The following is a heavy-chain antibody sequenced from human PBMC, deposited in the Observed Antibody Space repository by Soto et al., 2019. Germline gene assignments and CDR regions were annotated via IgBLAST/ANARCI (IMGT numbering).Heavy chain of an antibody. CDR3: AKDLLSPGAPPDPPKQQHGGGTNYYYYGMDV. D-gene: IGHD6-13*01. V-gene: IGHV3-23*01. J-gene: IGHJ6*02. CDR1: GFTFSSYA. Sequence: GGSLRLSCAASGFTFSSYAMSWVRQAPGKGLEWVSAISGSGGSTYYADSVKGRFTISRDNSKNTLYLQMNSLRAEDTAVYYCAKDLLSPGAPPDPPKQQHGGGTNYYYYGMDVWGQGTTVTVSS. CDR2: ISGSGGST.